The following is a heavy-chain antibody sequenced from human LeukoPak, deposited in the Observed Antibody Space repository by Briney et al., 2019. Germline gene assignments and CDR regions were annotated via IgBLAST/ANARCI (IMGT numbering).Heavy chain of an antibody. CDR2: ISGSGGST. CDR3: ANVKPPRIAAAGQGY. CDR1: GFTFSSYA. Sequence: GGSLRLSCAASGFTFSSYATSWVRQAPGKGLEWVSAISGSGGSTYYADSVKGRFTISRDNSKNTLYLQMNSLRAEDMAVYYCANVKPPRIAAAGQGYWGQGTLVTVSS. J-gene: IGHJ4*02. D-gene: IGHD6-13*01. V-gene: IGHV3-23*01.